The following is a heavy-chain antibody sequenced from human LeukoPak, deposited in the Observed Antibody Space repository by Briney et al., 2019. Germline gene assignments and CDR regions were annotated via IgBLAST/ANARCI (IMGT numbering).Heavy chain of an antibody. CDR1: GYTLTELS. V-gene: IGHV1-24*01. J-gene: IGHJ4*02. CDR3: ATDLAVAAAPFDY. CDR2: FDPEDGET. Sequence: ASVKVSCKVSGYTLTELSMHWVRQAPGKGLEWMGGFDPEDGETIYAQKFQGRVTMTEDTSTDTAYMEQSSLRSEDTAVYYCATDLAVAAAPFDYWGQGTLVTVSS. D-gene: IGHD6-19*01.